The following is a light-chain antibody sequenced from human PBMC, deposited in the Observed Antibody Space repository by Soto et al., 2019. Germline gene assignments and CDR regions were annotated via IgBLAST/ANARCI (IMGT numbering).Light chain of an antibody. V-gene: IGLV1-40*01. CDR3: QSYDSSLSGVV. Sequence: QSVLTQPPSVSGAPGQRVTISCTGGSSNIGAGYDVHWYQQLPGTAPKRLISGNSNRPSGVPDRFSGSKSGTSASLAITGLHAEDEADYYCQSYDSSLSGVVFGGGTKVTV. CDR2: GNS. J-gene: IGLJ2*01. CDR1: SSNIGAGYD.